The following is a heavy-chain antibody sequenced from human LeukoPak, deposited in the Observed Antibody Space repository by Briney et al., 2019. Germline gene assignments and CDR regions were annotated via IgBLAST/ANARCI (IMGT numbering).Heavy chain of an antibody. J-gene: IGHJ4*02. CDR3: ARHHSGSYAY. V-gene: IGHV4-39*01. Sequence: KPSETLSLTCTVSGGSITSGSYYWGWICQPPGKGLEWIGSIYYSGSTYYNPSLKSRVTISVDTSKNQFSLNLSSVTAADTAVYYCARHHSGSYAYWGQGTLVTVSS. CDR2: IYYSGST. D-gene: IGHD1-26*01. CDR1: GGSITSGSYY.